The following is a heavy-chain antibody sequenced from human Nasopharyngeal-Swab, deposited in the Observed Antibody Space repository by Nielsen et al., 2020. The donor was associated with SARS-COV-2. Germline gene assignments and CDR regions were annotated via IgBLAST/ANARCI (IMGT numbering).Heavy chain of an antibody. CDR1: GFTFSNFA. V-gene: IGHV3-23*01. D-gene: IGHD5-12*01. Sequence: GESLKISCAASGFTFSNFAMSWVRQAPGKGLEWVSVISGDSDTTYYADSVRGRFTISRDNSKNTLNLQMNNLRAEDTAIYYCAKDRDSGDDSEEYYHYYGMDVWGQGTTVTVFS. CDR2: ISGDSDTT. CDR3: AKDRDSGDDSEEYYHYYGMDV. J-gene: IGHJ6*02.